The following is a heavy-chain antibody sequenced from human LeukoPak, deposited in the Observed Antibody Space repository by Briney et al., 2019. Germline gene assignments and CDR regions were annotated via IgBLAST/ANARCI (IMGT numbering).Heavy chain of an antibody. D-gene: IGHD3-22*01. V-gene: IGHV3-48*02. J-gene: IGHJ4*02. CDR1: GFTFDEYC. Sequence: SLRLSCTASGFTFDEYCMHWVRQAPGKGLEWVSYIGSSGSTIYFADSVKGRFTVSRDNAKNSLYLQMNSLRDEDTAVYYCARAIYDSSGFGDYWGQGTLVTVSS. CDR3: ARAIYDSSGFGDY. CDR2: IGSSGSTI.